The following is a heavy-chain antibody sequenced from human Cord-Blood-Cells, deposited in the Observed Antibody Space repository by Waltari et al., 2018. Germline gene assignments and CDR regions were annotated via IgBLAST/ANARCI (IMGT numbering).Heavy chain of an antibody. CDR1: GFTFSSYS. CDR3: AREGYSSGWYVY. CDR2: ISSSSSYI. D-gene: IGHD6-19*01. J-gene: IGHJ4*02. V-gene: IGHV3-21*01. Sequence: EVQLVESGGGLVKPGGSLRLSCAASGFTFSSYSMNWVRQAPGKGLGWVSSISSSSSYIYYADSVKCRFTISRDNAKNSLYLQMNILRAEDTAVYYCAREGYSSGWYVYWGQGTLVTVSS.